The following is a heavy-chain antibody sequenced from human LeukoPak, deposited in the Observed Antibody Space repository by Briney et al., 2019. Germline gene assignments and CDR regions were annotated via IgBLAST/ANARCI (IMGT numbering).Heavy chain of an antibody. V-gene: IGHV3-43*02. CDR2: ISGDGGSK. Sequence: GGSLRLSCAASGFTFDDHVMQWVRQAPVGGLQWVSLISGDGGSKYYSDSVQGRFTISRDNSKNFLYLEMNSLRTEDTGFYYCARDMRVGPTIPVAALNDYWGQGTLVTVSS. D-gene: IGHD6-19*01. CDR3: ARDMRVGPTIPVAALNDY. J-gene: IGHJ4*02. CDR1: GFTFDDHV.